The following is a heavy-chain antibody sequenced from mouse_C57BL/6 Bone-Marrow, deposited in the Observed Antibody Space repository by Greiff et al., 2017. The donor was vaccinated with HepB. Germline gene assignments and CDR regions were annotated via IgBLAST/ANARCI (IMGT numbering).Heavy chain of an antibody. D-gene: IGHD2-3*01. CDR1: GFTFSDYG. CDR3: ARGGSIYRGYFDV. CDR2: ISSGSSTI. J-gene: IGHJ1*03. Sequence: EVMLVESGGGLVKPGGSLKLSCAASGFTFSDYGMHWVRQAPEKGLEWVAYISSGSSTIYYADTVKGRFTISRDNAKNTLFLQMTSLRSEDTAMYYCARGGSIYRGYFDVWGTGTTVTVSS. V-gene: IGHV5-17*01.